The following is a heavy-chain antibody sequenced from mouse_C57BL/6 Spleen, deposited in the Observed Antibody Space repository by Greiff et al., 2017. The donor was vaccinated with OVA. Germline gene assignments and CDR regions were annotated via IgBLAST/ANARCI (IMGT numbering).Heavy chain of an antibody. Sequence: QVQLQQPGAELVRPGTSVKLSCKASGYTFTSYWMHWVKQRPGQGLEWIGVIDPSDSYTNYNQKFKGKATLTVDTSSSTAYMQLSSLTSEDSAVYYCARILYDGYRDWFAYWGQGTLVTVSA. V-gene: IGHV1-59*01. D-gene: IGHD2-3*01. CDR2: IDPSDSYT. CDR3: ARILYDGYRDWFAY. J-gene: IGHJ3*01. CDR1: GYTFTSYW.